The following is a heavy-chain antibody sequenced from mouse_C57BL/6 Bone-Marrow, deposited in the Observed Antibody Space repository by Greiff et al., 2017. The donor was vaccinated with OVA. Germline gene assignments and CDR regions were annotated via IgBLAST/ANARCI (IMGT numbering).Heavy chain of an antibody. Sequence: VQLQQSGAELVRPGTSVKMSCKASGYTFTNYWIGWAKQRPGHGLEWIGDIYPGGGYTNYNEKFKGKATLTADKSSSTAYMQCSSLTSEDSAIYYCARGVVANWYFDVWGTGTTVTVSS. V-gene: IGHV1-63*01. CDR1: GYTFTNYW. CDR2: IYPGGGYT. CDR3: ARGVVANWYFDV. J-gene: IGHJ1*03. D-gene: IGHD1-1*01.